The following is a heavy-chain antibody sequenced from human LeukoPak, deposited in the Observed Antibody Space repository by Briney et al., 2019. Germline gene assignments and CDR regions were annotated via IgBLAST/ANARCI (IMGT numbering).Heavy chain of an antibody. CDR1: GFTFSDYY. D-gene: IGHD6-19*01. V-gene: IGHV3-11*01. J-gene: IGHJ4*02. Sequence: PGGSLRLSCAASGFTFSDYYMSWIRQAPGKGLRWVSYISSSGSTIYYADSVKGRFSISRDNAKNSLYLQMNSLRAEDTAVYYCARDEGAVAGTFDYWGQGTLVTVSS. CDR2: ISSSGSTI. CDR3: ARDEGAVAGTFDY.